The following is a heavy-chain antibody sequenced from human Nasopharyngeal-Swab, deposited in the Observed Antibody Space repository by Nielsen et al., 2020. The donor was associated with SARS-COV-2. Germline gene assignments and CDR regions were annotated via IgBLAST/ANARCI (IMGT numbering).Heavy chain of an antibody. J-gene: IGHJ6*02. D-gene: IGHD2-2*01. Sequence: SVKVSCKASGGTFSSYAISWVRQAPGQGLEWMGGIIPMFGTPSYAQKFQGRVTITADESTSTAYMELSSLRSEDTAVYYCASSLGPANYYYYGMDVWGQGTTVTVSS. V-gene: IGHV1-69*13. CDR3: ASSLGPANYYYYGMDV. CDR1: GGTFSSYA. CDR2: IIPMFGTP.